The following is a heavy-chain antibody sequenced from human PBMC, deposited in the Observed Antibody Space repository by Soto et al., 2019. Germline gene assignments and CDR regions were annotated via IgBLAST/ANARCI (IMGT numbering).Heavy chain of an antibody. CDR3: TREYCGGDCYSDY. J-gene: IGHJ4*02. CDR1: GGTFSSYA. D-gene: IGHD2-21*02. Sequence: SVKVSCKASGGTFSSYAISWVRQAPGQGLEWMGGIIPIFGTANYAQKFQGRVTITADESTSTAYMELSSLRSEDTAVYYCTREYCGGDCYSDYWGQGTLVTVSS. CDR2: IIPIFGTA. V-gene: IGHV1-69*13.